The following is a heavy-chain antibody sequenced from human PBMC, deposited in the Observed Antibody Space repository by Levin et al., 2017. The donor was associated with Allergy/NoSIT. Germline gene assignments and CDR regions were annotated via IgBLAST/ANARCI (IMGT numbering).Heavy chain of an antibody. Sequence: PGGSLRLSCAASGFTFDDYAMHWVRQAPGKGLEWVSGISWNSGSIGYADSVKGRFTISRDNAKNSLYLQMNSLRAEDTALYYCAKGGGMVRGVIITNYYYYGMDVWGQGTTVTVSS. D-gene: IGHD3-10*01. V-gene: IGHV3-9*01. CDR3: AKGGGMVRGVIITNYYYYGMDV. J-gene: IGHJ6*02. CDR2: ISWNSGSI. CDR1: GFTFDDYA.